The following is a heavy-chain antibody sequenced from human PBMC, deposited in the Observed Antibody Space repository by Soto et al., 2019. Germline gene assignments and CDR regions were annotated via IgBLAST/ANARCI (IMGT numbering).Heavy chain of an antibody. CDR2: IDPSGSYT. CDR3: ARRSRNYYDSSGHRSLYFDY. D-gene: IGHD3-22*01. Sequence: GESLKISCKGSGYSFTSYWISWVRQMPGKGLEWMGRIDPSGSYTNYSPSFQGHVTISADKSISTAYLQWSSLKASDTAAYYCARRSRNYYDSSGHRSLYFDYWGQGPLVTVSS. CDR1: GYSFTSYW. J-gene: IGHJ4*02. V-gene: IGHV5-10-1*01.